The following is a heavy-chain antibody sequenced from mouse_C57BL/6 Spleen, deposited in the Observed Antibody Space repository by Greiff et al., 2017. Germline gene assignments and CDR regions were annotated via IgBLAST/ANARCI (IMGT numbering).Heavy chain of an antibody. J-gene: IGHJ2*01. CDR2: IHPADSDT. V-gene: IGHV14-1*01. Sequence: VQLQQSGAELVKPGASVKLSCKASGFNFTDYWMHWVKQRPDQGLEWIGRIHPADSDTNYNPKFQGKATLTADTSSSTAYMQLSSLTSEDSAVYYCAMLGDDSGFFDYWGQGTTLTVSS. CDR1: GFNFTDYW. D-gene: IGHD2-4*01. CDR3: AMLGDDSGFFDY.